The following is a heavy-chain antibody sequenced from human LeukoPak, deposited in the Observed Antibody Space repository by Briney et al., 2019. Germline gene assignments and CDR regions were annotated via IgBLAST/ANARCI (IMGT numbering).Heavy chain of an antibody. CDR2: ISYDGSNK. J-gene: IGHJ4*02. CDR1: GFTFSSYA. CDR3: VRDNGGEHL. V-gene: IGHV3-30-3*01. Sequence: GGSLRLSCAASGFTFSSYAMHWVRQAPGKGLEWVAVISYDGSNKYYADSVKGRFTISRDNSKNTLNVQMNSLRVEDTAVYYCVRDNGGEHLWGQGTLVTVSS. D-gene: IGHD3-16*01.